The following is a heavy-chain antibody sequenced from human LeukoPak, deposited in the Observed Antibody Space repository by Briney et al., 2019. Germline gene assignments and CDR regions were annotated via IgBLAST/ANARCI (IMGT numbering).Heavy chain of an antibody. Sequence: SETLSLTCAVSGYSLGKNYYWGWIRQPPGKGLEWIGGIYGTGSTSYNPSLMNRVTMSVDTSKNHFSLKLTSVTAADTAVYYCARYDSRGSASTRFDYWGQGTLVTVSS. J-gene: IGHJ4*02. CDR2: IYGTGST. CDR3: ARYDSRGSASTRFDY. D-gene: IGHD3-16*01. V-gene: IGHV4-38-2*01. CDR1: GYSLGKNYY.